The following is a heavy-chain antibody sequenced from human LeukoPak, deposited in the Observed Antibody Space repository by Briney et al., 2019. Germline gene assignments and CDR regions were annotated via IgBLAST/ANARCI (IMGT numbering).Heavy chain of an antibody. V-gene: IGHV3-21*01. CDR2: ISSSSYK. D-gene: IGHD3-22*01. Sequence: GGSLRLSCAASGFTFSSYSMNWVRQAPGKGLEWVSSISSSSYKYYADSVKGRFTISRDNAKNSLYLQMNSLRAEDTAVYYCATSISDYYDSSGSIPDAFDIWGQGTMVTVSS. CDR1: GFTFSSYS. CDR3: ATSISDYYDSSGSIPDAFDI. J-gene: IGHJ3*02.